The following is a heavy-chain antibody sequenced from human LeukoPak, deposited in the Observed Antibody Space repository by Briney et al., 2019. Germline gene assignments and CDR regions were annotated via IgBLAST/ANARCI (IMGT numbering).Heavy chain of an antibody. J-gene: IGHJ6*03. CDR2: IIPMFGSA. Sequence: ASVKVSCKASGDIFNSYSVSWVRQAPGQGLEWMGGIIPMFGSANYAQSFQGRVTITTDQSTSIVYMELSSLSSKDTAVYYCARVGRSSGSLTNSYYYMDVWGKGTTVTVSS. CDR3: ARVGRSSGSLTNSYYYMDV. D-gene: IGHD1-26*01. CDR1: GDIFNSYS. V-gene: IGHV1-69*05.